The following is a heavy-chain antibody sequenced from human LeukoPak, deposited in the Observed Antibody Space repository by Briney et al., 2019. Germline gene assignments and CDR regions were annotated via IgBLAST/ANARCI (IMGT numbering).Heavy chain of an antibody. J-gene: IGHJ4*02. D-gene: IGHD3-10*02. CDR1: GYTFIGHY. Sequence: ASVKVSCKASGYTFIGHYMHGVRPAPGQGLEWMGWINHNSGGTHYVQRFEGRVTMTRDASIRTAYMELSRLRSDDTAVYYCARCSLRRPFPKDCWGQGTLVTVSS. V-gene: IGHV1-2*02. CDR2: INHNSGGT. CDR3: ARCSLRRPFPKDC.